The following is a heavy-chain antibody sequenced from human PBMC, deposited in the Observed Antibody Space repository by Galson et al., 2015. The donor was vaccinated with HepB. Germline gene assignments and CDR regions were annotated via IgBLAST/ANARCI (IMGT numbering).Heavy chain of an antibody. V-gene: IGHV1-2*02. CDR3: ARGSSIKSPRMAYYYGMDV. CDR2: VNPTSGGT. J-gene: IGHJ6*02. D-gene: IGHD6-6*01. CDR1: GYILADYY. Sequence: SVKVSCKASGYILADYYIHWVRQAPGQGLEWVGRVNPTSGGTVYAQKFEDRVTMTRDTSITTAYMDLTGLRGDDTAVYYCARGSSIKSPRMAYYYGMDVWGQGTTVTVSS.